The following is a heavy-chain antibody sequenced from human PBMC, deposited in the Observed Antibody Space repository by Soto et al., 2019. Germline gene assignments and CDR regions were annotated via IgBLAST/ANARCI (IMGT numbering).Heavy chain of an antibody. J-gene: IGHJ4*02. D-gene: IGHD1-26*01. Sequence: EVQLLESGGGLVQPGGSLRLSCTASGFAFSNYGMSWVRQAPGKTLEWVSNITDNGSGRDYADSVKGRFTISRDNSKNTLHLQMNSLRAEDTALYYCAKGWADVDQPYFDSWGQGTLVTVSS. CDR2: ITDNGSGR. V-gene: IGHV3-23*01. CDR1: GFAFSNYG. CDR3: AKGWADVDQPYFDS.